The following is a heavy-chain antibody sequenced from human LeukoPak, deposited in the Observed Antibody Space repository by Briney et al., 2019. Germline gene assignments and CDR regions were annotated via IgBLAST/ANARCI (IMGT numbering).Heavy chain of an antibody. CDR2: IKQDGSEK. V-gene: IGHV3-7*01. D-gene: IGHD6-19*01. J-gene: IGHJ4*02. CDR1: GFTSSSYW. CDR3: ARDRGSSGWYEFDS. Sequence: GGSLRLSCAASGFTSSSYWMSWVRQAPGKGLEWVANIKQDGSEKYYVDSEKGRFTISRDNAKNSLHLQMNSLRAEDTAVYYCARDRGSSGWYEFDSWGQGTLVTVSS.